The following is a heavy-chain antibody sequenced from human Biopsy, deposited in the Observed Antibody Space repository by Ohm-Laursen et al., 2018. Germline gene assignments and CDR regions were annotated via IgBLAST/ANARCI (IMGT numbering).Heavy chain of an antibody. D-gene: IGHD3-3*01. J-gene: IGHJ4*02. CDR2: IYYSGNT. CDR3: ARQVDFWSGYVDY. Sequence: GTLSLTCTVSSGSIRTGDYYWTWIRQHPGKGLEWIGNIYYSGNTDYSPSLKSRVTISVDTSNNQFSLKLRSVTAADTAVYYCARQVDFWSGYVDYWGQGTLVAVSS. CDR1: SGSIRTGDYY. V-gene: IGHV4-39*01.